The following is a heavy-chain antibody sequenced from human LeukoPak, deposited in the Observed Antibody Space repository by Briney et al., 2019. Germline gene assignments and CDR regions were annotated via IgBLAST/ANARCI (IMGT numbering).Heavy chain of an antibody. J-gene: IGHJ5*02. CDR2: IYHSGST. D-gene: IGHD1-26*01. V-gene: IGHV4-38-2*01. CDR3: ARTRTTTRYNWFDP. Sequence: SETLSLTCAVSGYSISSGYYWGWIRQPPGKGREWSGSIYHSGSTYYNPPLKSRVTISVDTSKNQFSLKLSSVTAADTAVYYCARTRTTTRYNWFDPWGQGTLVTVSS. CDR1: GYSISSGYY.